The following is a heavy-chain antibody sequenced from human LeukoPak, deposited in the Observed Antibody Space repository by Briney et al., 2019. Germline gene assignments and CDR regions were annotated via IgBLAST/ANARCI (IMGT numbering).Heavy chain of an antibody. V-gene: IGHV3-7*01. CDR3: ARYCSSTTSINHRFDY. D-gene: IGHD2-2*01. J-gene: IGHJ4*02. CDR2: INQDGSEK. CDR1: GFTFDTYW. Sequence: PGGSLRLSCVASGFTFDTYWMNWVRQAPGKGLEWVANINQDGSEKYYVDSVKGRFTISRDNGKNSLYLQMNSLRAEDTAVYYCARYCSSTTSINHRFDYWGQGSLVTVSS.